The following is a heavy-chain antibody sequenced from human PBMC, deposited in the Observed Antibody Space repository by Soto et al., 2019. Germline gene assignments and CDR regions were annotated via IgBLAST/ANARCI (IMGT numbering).Heavy chain of an antibody. V-gene: IGHV4-30-4*01. J-gene: IGHJ5*02. CDR1: GGSISSGDYY. CDR2: IYYSGST. Sequence: PSETLSLTCTVSGGSISSGDYYWSWIRQPPGKGLEWIGYIYYSGSTYYNPSLKSRVTISVDTSKNQFSLKLSSVTAADTAVFSCARGGVGVKRIWFTPWGRGPLVTFSS. D-gene: IGHD3-16*01. CDR3: ARGGVGVKRIWFTP.